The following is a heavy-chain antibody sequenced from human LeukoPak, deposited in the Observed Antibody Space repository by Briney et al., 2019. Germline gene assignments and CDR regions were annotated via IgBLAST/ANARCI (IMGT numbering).Heavy chain of an antibody. J-gene: IGHJ4*02. V-gene: IGHV3-30*03. D-gene: IGHD6-19*01. CDR3: ASTSGYSSGWLDY. CDR2: ISYDGSKK. CDR1: GFTFSSYG. Sequence: PGRSLRLSCAASGFTFSSYGMHWVRQAPGKGLEWVAVISYDGSKKYFADSVKGRFTISRDNSKNTLYLQMDSLRAEDTAVYYCASTSGYSSGWLDYWGQGTLVTVSS.